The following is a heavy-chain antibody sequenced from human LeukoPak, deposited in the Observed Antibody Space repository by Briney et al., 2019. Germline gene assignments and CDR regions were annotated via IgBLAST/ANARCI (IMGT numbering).Heavy chain of an antibody. J-gene: IGHJ4*02. Sequence: GRSLRLSCAASGFTFSSYGMHWVRQAPGKGLEWVAVISYDGNNKYYADSVKGRFTISRDNSKNTLYLQMNSLRAEDTAVYYCARAYYSSSWYVVYWGQGTLVTVSS. CDR1: GFTFSSYG. CDR2: ISYDGNNK. D-gene: IGHD6-13*01. V-gene: IGHV3-30*03. CDR3: ARAYYSSSWYVVY.